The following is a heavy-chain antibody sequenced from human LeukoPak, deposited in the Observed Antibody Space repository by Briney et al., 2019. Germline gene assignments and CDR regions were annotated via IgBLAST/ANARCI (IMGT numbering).Heavy chain of an antibody. Sequence: SGGSLRLSCTASGFSFTRYWMSWVRQAPGKGLEWVGHIRNKANSYITEYAASVKGRFTISRDDSKNSLYLQMNSLKTEDTAVYFCARGYCASGVCSPYYYYMDVWGKGTTVTVSS. V-gene: IGHV3-72*01. CDR2: IRNKANSYIT. CDR3: ARGYCASGVCSPYYYYMDV. D-gene: IGHD2-8*01. J-gene: IGHJ6*03. CDR1: GFSFTRYW.